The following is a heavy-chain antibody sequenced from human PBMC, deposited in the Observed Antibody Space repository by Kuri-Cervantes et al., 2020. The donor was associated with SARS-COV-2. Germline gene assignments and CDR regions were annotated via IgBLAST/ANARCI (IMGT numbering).Heavy chain of an antibody. CDR3: AKDRVGVQDF. V-gene: IGHV3-30*18. CDR1: GFTFSSYG. D-gene: IGHD2-21*01. Sequence: GESLKISCAASGFTFSSYGMHWVRQAPGKGLEWVAVISYDGSNKYYADSVKGRFTISRDNSQNTLYLHMKSLRSEDTAMYYCAKDRVGVQDFWGRGTLVTVSS. CDR2: ISYDGSNK. J-gene: IGHJ4*02.